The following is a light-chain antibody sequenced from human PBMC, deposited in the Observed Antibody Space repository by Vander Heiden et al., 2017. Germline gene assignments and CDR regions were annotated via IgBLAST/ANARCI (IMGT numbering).Light chain of an antibody. J-gene: IGLJ1*01. CDR2: DYN. Sequence: SYQLTQPPSVSVAPGQTATITGGGRNVGTNTVRRDPPKPHQPPLVVLSDYNDRPSGIPARFSGSRSGNTAILTISSVEVGDEAEYYCQVWDGSSGHHVFATGTKVTVL. CDR3: QVWDGSSGHHV. CDR1: NVGTNT. V-gene: IGLV3-21*02.